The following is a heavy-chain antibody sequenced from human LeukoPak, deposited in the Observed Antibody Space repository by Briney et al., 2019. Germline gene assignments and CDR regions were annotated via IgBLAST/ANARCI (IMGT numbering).Heavy chain of an antibody. CDR2: ISYDGSNK. CDR3: AKSPEPAALPYYFDY. J-gene: IGHJ4*02. V-gene: IGHV3-30*18. D-gene: IGHD2-2*02. Sequence: GGSLRLSCAPSGFTFSSYGMHWLRQAPGKGLEGVAVISYDGSNKYYADSVKGRFTISRDNSKNTLYLQMNSLRAEDTAVYYCAKSPEPAALPYYFDYWGQGTLVTVSS. CDR1: GFTFSSYG.